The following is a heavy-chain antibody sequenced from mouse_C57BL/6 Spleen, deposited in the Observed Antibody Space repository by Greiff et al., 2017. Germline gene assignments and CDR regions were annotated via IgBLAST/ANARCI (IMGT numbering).Heavy chain of an antibody. CDR3: ARAGTDY. D-gene: IGHD4-1*01. CDR2: IDPSDSYT. CDR1: GLTFTSYW. V-gene: IGHV1-50*01. Sequence: QVQPQQPGAEPVKPGALVKLFCKAFGLTFTSYWMQLVKQRPGQGLEWIGEIDPSDSYTNYNQKFKGKATLTVDTSPSTAYMQVSSLTYEGTWVYYCARAGTDYWGQGTLVTVSA. J-gene: IGHJ3*01.